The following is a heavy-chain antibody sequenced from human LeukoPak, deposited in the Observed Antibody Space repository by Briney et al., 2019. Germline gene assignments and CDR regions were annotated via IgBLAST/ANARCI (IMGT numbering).Heavy chain of an antibody. CDR1: GFPFSRYS. CDR3: AELGITMIGGV. J-gene: IGHJ6*04. Sequence: GGSLRLSCAASGFPFSRYSMHWVRQAPGKGLEWLSYITPSGRNIYYADSVKGRLTISRDNAKNSLYLQMNSLRAEDTAVYYCAELGITMIGGVWGKGTTVTISS. CDR2: ITPSGRNI. V-gene: IGHV3-48*04. D-gene: IGHD3-10*02.